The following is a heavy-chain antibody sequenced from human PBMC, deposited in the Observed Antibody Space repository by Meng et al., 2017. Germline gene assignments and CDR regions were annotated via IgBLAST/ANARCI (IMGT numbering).Heavy chain of an antibody. J-gene: IGHJ4*02. Sequence: LPQGGRGLLEPSESLSLTCVVYGGFFSGCLWSWIRQPPGKGPEWIGEINHSGSTNYNPSLKSRVTISVDTSKNQFSLKLSSVTAADTAVYYCARVPTYYYDSSGYYLFDYWGQGTLVTVSS. D-gene: IGHD3-22*01. CDR3: ARVPTYYYDSSGYYLFDY. V-gene: IGHV4-34*01. CDR2: INHSGST. CDR1: GGFFSGCL.